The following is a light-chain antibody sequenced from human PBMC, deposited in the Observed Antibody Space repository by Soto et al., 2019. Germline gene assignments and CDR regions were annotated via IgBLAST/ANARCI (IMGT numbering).Light chain of an antibody. J-gene: IGKJ1*01. Sequence: EVVMTQSRATLSVSPGERATLSCRASQSVDSNLVWYQQKPGQAPRLLIYGASTRATGIPGRFSGSGFGTEFTLAISSLQSEDFAVYYCQQYKHWPRTFGQGTKVEI. CDR1: QSVDSN. CDR3: QQYKHWPRT. V-gene: IGKV3-15*01. CDR2: GAS.